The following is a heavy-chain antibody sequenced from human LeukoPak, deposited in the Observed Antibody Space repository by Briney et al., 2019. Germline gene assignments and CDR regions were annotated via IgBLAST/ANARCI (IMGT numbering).Heavy chain of an antibody. CDR1: GYTFTGYY. CDR2: INPNSGGT. D-gene: IGHD5-12*01. Sequence: VASVKVSCKASGYTFTGYYMHWVRQAPGQGLEWMGWINPNSGGTNYAQKFQGRVTMTRDTSISAAYMELSRLRSDDTAVYYCARGGPIVATIHYYYYYMDVWGKGTTVTISS. J-gene: IGHJ6*03. CDR3: ARGGPIVATIHYYYYYMDV. V-gene: IGHV1-2*02.